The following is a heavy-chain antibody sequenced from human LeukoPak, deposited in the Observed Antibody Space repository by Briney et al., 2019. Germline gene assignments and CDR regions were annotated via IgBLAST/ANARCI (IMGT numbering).Heavy chain of an antibody. D-gene: IGHD3-16*01. V-gene: IGHV1-69*13. CDR1: GGTFSSYA. CDR2: IIPIFGTA. Sequence: EASVKVSCKASGGTFSSYAISWVRQAPGQGLEWMGGIIPIFGTANYAQKFQGRVTITADESTSTAYMELSSLRSEDTAVYYCARSRTIVTFGGRNGMDVWGQGTTVTVSS. J-gene: IGHJ6*02. CDR3: ARSRTIVTFGGRNGMDV.